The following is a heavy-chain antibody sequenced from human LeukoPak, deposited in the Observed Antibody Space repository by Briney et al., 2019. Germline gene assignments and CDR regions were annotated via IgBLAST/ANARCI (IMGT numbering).Heavy chain of an antibody. D-gene: IGHD2-15*01. J-gene: IGHJ3*02. CDR2: IKQDGSEK. V-gene: IGHV3-7*01. CDR1: GFAFSSYW. CDR3: AREGISPMYDI. Sequence: PGGSLRLSCAASGFAFSSYWMSWVRQAPGKGLEWVANIKQDGSEKYYVDSVKGRFTISRDNAKNSLYLQMNSLRAEDTAVYYCAREGISPMYDIWGQGTMVTVSS.